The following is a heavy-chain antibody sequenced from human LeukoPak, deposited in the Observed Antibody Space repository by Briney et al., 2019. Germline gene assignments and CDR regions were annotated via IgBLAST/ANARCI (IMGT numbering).Heavy chain of an antibody. V-gene: IGHV3-30*03. Sequence: GGSLRLSCAASGLSFSSNWMIWVRQAPGKGLEWVAVISYDGSINFYAASVKGRFTISRDNSKNTLYLQMNSLRADATALYFWARDRRYCGGGSGYFDSFFGYWGQGTLVTVSS. D-gene: IGHD2-15*01. CDR3: ARDRRYCGGGSGYFDSFFGY. CDR2: ISYDGSIN. CDR1: GLSFSSNW. J-gene: IGHJ4*02.